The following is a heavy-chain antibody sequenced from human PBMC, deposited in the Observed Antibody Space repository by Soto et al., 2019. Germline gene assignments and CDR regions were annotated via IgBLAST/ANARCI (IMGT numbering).Heavy chain of an antibody. CDR1: GYSFTSYW. J-gene: IGHJ4*02. Sequence: PGESLKISCKGSGYSFTSYWIGWVRQMPGKGLEWMGIIYPGDSDTRYSPSFQGQVTMSADKSISTAYLQWSSLKASDTALYYCAKDIRGSGTTYYFDYWGQGTLVTVSS. D-gene: IGHD3-10*01. V-gene: IGHV5-51*01. CDR3: AKDIRGSGTTYYFDY. CDR2: IYPGDSDT.